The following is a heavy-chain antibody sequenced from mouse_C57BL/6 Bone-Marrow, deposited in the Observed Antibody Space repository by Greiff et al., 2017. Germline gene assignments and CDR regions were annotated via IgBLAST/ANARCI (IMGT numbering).Heavy chain of an antibody. D-gene: IGHD2-5*01. Sequence: EVNVVESGGGLVKPGGSLKLSCAASGFTFSSYAMSWVRQTPEKRLEWVATISDGVSYTYYPDNVKGRFTISRDNAKNHLYLQMSHLKSEDSAMYYCARERYSNYDYAMDYWGQGTSVTVSS. V-gene: IGHV5-4*01. CDR1: GFTFSSYA. J-gene: IGHJ4*01. CDR3: ARERYSNYDYAMDY. CDR2: ISDGVSYT.